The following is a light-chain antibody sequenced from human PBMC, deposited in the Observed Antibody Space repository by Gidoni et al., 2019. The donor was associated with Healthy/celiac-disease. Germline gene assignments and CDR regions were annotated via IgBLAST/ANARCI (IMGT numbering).Light chain of an antibody. CDR2: AAS. V-gene: IGKV1-9*01. J-gene: IGKJ4*01. CDR1: QGFSSY. CDR3: QQLNSYPRGT. Sequence: DIQLTQSPSSLSASVGDRVTITCRASQGFSSYLAWYQQKPRKAPKLLIYAASTLQSGVPSRFSGSGSGTDFTLTIISLQPEDFATYYCQQLNSYPRGTFGGGTKVEIK.